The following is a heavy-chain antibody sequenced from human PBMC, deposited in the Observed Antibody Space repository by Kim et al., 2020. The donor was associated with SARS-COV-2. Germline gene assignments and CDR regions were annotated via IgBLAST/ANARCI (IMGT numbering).Heavy chain of an antibody. CDR3: ARGDEVYGDYDY. D-gene: IGHD4-17*01. J-gene: IGHJ4*02. CDR1: GGSFSGYY. CDR2: INHSGST. V-gene: IGHV4-34*01. Sequence: SETLSLTCAVYGGSFSGYYWSWIRQPPGKGLEWIGEINHSGSTNYNPSLKSRVTISVDTSKNQFSLKLSSVTAADTAVNYCARGDEVYGDYDYWGQGTLVTVSS.